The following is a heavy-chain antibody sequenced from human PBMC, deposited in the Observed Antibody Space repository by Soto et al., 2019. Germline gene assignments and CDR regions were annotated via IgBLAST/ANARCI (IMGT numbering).Heavy chain of an antibody. CDR3: ARDVRRGFSTNWFADY. Sequence: QVQLVQSGAEVKKPGASVKVSCKASGYNFINYGITWVRQAPGQGLEWVGWISPYNENTHYAQKFQDRVTMTTDTSTTTAYLELRRLRPDDTAVFYCARDVRRGFSTNWFADYWAQGTLVTVSS. J-gene: IGHJ4*02. CDR2: ISPYNENT. D-gene: IGHD6-13*01. V-gene: IGHV1-18*01. CDR1: GYNFINYG.